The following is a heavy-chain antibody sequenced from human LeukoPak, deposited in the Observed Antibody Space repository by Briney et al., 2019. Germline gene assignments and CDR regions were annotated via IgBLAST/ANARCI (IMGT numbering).Heavy chain of an antibody. Sequence: GGSLRLSCAASGFTFSSYGMHWVRQAPGKGLEWVAVISYDGSNKYYADSVKGRFTISRDNSKNTLYLQMNSLRAEVTAVYYCAKDDRYDFWSGYYTGIHYWGQGTLVTVSS. V-gene: IGHV3-30*18. CDR2: ISYDGSNK. D-gene: IGHD3-3*01. CDR1: GFTFSSYG. J-gene: IGHJ4*02. CDR3: AKDDRYDFWSGYYTGIHY.